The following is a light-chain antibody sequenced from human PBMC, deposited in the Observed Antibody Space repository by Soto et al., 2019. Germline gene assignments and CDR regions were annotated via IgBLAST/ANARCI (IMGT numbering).Light chain of an antibody. V-gene: IGLV2-14*03. CDR2: DVN. Sequence: SVLTQPASGSGAPGQSITISLPGTSSDFGDYNYVSWYQQPPGNAPKLMIYDVNLRPSGVSNRFSGSKSGNTASLTISGLQAEDEADYYCTSWTTSTTMIFGGGTKVTVL. CDR1: SSDFGDYNY. J-gene: IGLJ2*01. CDR3: TSWTTSTTMI.